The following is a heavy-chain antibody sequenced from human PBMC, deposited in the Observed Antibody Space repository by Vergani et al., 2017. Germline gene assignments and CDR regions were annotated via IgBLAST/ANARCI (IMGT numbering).Heavy chain of an antibody. J-gene: IGHJ3*02. CDR3: AKDLTYYYDSSGYYWDAFDI. CDR1: GFTFSSYA. Sequence: EVQLLESGGGLVQPGGSLRLSCEASGFTFSSYAMSWVRQAPGKGLEWVSAISGSGGSTYYADSVKGRFTISRDNSKNTLYLQMNSLRDEDTAVYYCAKDLTYYYDSSGYYWDAFDIWGQGTMVTVSS. D-gene: IGHD3-22*01. CDR2: ISGSGGST. V-gene: IGHV3-23*01.